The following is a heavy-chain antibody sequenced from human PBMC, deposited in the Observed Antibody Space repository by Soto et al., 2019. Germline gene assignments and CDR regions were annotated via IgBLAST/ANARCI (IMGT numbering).Heavy chain of an antibody. CDR3: ARGDETGYSGVDY. Sequence: EVQLVESGGGLVQPGGSLRLSCAASGFTFSSYSMNWVRQAPGKWLEWVSYISSSGTTMYYADSVKGRFTISRDSAKNSQSLQMNSLRAAATAVYYCARGDETGYSGVDYWGQGTLVTVSS. CDR1: GFTFSSYS. D-gene: IGHD6-25*01. J-gene: IGHJ4*02. V-gene: IGHV3-48*01. CDR2: ISSSGTTM.